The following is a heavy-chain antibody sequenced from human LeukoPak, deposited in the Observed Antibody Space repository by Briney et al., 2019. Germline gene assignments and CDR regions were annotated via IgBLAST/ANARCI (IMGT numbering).Heavy chain of an antibody. CDR2: FDPEDGET. V-gene: IGHV1-24*01. CDR3: ARDRSGYSGSLDWFDP. D-gene: IGHD5-12*01. Sequence: GASVKVSCKVSGYTLTELSMHWVRQAPGKGLEWMGGFDPEDGETIYAQKFQGRVTMTEDTSTDTAYMELSSLRSEDTAVYYCARDRSGYSGSLDWFDPWGQGTLVTVSS. CDR1: GYTLTELS. J-gene: IGHJ5*02.